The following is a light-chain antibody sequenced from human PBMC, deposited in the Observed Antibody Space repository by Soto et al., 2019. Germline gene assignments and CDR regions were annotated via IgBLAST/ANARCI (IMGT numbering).Light chain of an antibody. V-gene: IGKV1-13*02. CDR3: QQFNSYHT. J-gene: IGKJ3*01. Sequence: AIQLTQSPSSLSASVGDRVTITCRASQGISSALAWYQQKPGKAPKILIYDASSLESGVPSRFSGSGSGTDFTLTISSLQPEDFATYYCQQFNSYHTFGPGTKVDIK. CDR1: QGISSA. CDR2: DAS.